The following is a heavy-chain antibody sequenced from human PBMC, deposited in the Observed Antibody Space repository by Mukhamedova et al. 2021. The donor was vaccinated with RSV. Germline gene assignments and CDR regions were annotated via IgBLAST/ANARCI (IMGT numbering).Heavy chain of an antibody. CDR2: INAGNGNT. J-gene: IGHJ4*02. CDR3: ARDRGGSYEDD. V-gene: IGHV1-3*01. Sequence: QAPGQRLEWMGWINAGNGNTKYSQKFQGRVTITRDTSASTAYMELRSLRSEDTAVYYCARDRGGSYEDDWGQGSLVTVSS. D-gene: IGHD1-26*01.